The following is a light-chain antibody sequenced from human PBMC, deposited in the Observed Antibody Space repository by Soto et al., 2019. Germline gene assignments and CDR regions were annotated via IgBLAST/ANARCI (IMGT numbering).Light chain of an antibody. CDR1: QSVSSY. CDR3: QQYNNWPRT. Sequence: EIVVTQSPATLSVSPGERATLSCRASQSVSSYLAWYQQKPGQAPRLLIFDASTRATGIPARFSGSGSGTEFTLTISSLQSEDFAVYYCQQYNNWPRTLGPGTKVDI. J-gene: IGKJ3*01. V-gene: IGKV3-15*01. CDR2: DAS.